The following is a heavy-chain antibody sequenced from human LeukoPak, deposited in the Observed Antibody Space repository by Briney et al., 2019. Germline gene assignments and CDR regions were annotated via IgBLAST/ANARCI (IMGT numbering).Heavy chain of an antibody. D-gene: IGHD3-22*01. J-gene: IGHJ5*02. CDR1: GFTVSNKY. Sequence: GGSLRLSCAASGFTVSNKYMTWVRQAPGKGLEWVSAISGSGGSTYYADSVKGRFTISRDNSKNTLYLQMNSLRAEDTAVYYCAKDRYYYDSSGYPAYNWFDPWGQGTLVTVSS. CDR2: ISGSGGST. V-gene: IGHV3-23*01. CDR3: AKDRYYYDSSGYPAYNWFDP.